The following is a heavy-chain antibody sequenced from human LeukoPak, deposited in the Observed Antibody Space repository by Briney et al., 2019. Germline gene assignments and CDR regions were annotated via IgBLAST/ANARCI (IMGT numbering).Heavy chain of an antibody. CDR3: ARQGGEYPFDH. CDR1: GYTFTANY. J-gene: IGHJ4*02. Sequence: ASVKVSCKTSGYTFTANYMQWVRQAPGQGLEWMGWINPTSGATKYAQKFQGRVTMTRGTSISTAYMELSSLRSDDTAVYYCARQGGEYPFDHWGQGTLVTVSS. V-gene: IGHV1-2*02. CDR2: INPTSGAT. D-gene: IGHD3-10*01.